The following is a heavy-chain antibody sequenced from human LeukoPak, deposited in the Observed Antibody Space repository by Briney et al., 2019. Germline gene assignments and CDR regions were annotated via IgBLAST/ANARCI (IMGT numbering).Heavy chain of an antibody. CDR1: GYTFIRNG. CDR2: ISPYNENR. V-gene: IGHV1-18*01. Sequence: ASVKVSCKASGYTFIRNGISWVRQAPGQGVEWMGWISPYNENRKYLQKLQGRVTLSTDTSTSTAYMELRSLTSDDTAVYYCAREESIGRYQFLHDYWGQGTLVTVSS. D-gene: IGHD1-26*01. J-gene: IGHJ4*02. CDR3: AREESIGRYQFLHDY.